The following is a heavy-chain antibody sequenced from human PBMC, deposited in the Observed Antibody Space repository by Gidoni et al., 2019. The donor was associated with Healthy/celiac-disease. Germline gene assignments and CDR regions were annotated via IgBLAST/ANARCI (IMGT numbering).Heavy chain of an antibody. CDR2: IIPFVGTA. CDR1: GGTFSSYA. Sequence: QVQLVQSGAEVKKPGSSVKVPCKASGGTFSSYAISWVRQAPGQGLEWMGGIIPFVGTANYAQKFQGRVTITADESTSTDYMELSSLRSEDTAVYYCARVRYFDWLPSSYYYYYGMDVWGQGTTVTVSS. CDR3: ARVRYFDWLPSSYYYYYGMDV. V-gene: IGHV1-69*01. J-gene: IGHJ6*02. D-gene: IGHD3-9*01.